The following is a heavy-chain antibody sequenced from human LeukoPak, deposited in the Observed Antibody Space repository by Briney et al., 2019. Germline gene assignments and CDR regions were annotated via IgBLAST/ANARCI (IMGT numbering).Heavy chain of an antibody. V-gene: IGHV3-23*01. CDR2: ISGSGGST. CDR3: AQRPGIAVAVGP. D-gene: IGHD6-13*01. CDR1: GFTFRTSG. Sequence: GGSLRLSCAGSGFTFRTSGMSWVRQAPGKGLEWVSAISGSGGSTYYADSVKGRFTISRDNSKNTLYLQMNSLRAEDTAVYYCAQRPGIAVAVGPWGQGTLVTVSS. J-gene: IGHJ5*02.